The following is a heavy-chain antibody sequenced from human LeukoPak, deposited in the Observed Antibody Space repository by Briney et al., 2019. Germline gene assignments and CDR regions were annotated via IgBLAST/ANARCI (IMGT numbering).Heavy chain of an antibody. D-gene: IGHD6-19*01. Sequence: GGSLRLSCAASGFAFSSYAMSWVRQAPGKGLEWVSAISGSGGSTYYADSVKGRFTISKDNSKNTLYLQMTSRRAEDTAVYYCATGGWLVENGYWGQGTLVTVSS. CDR2: ISGSGGST. CDR1: GFAFSSYA. V-gene: IGHV3-23*01. CDR3: ATGGWLVENGY. J-gene: IGHJ4*02.